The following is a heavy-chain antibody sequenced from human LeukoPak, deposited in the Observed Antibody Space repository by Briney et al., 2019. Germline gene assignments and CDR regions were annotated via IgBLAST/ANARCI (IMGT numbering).Heavy chain of an antibody. CDR1: GFTFSDYY. J-gene: IGHJ5*02. V-gene: IGHV3-11*04. CDR3: ARGAYSNIDP. D-gene: IGHD4-11*01. Sequence: GGSLRLSCAASGFTFSDYYRSWIRQAPGKGLEWVSYITNSVSTIYYADSVKGRFTISRDNAKNSLYLQMNSLRDEDTAVYYCARGAYSNIDPWGQGTLVTVSS. CDR2: ITNSVSTI.